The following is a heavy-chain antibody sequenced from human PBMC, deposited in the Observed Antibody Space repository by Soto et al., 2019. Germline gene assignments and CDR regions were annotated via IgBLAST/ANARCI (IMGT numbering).Heavy chain of an antibody. D-gene: IGHD6-6*01. J-gene: IGHJ4*02. CDR3: ARGGGVAARRGLFDY. CDR1: GGSFSGYY. V-gene: IGHV4-34*01. Sequence: SETLSLTCAVYGGSFSGYYWGWIRQPPGKGLEWIGEINHSGSTNYNPSLKSRVTISVDTSKNQFSLKLSSVTAADTAVYYCARGGGVAARRGLFDYWGQGTLVTVSS. CDR2: INHSGST.